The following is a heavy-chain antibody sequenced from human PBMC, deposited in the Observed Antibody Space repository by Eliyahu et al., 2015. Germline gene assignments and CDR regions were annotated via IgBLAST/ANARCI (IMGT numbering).Heavy chain of an antibody. CDR2: FXSSGDT. D-gene: IGHD1-14*01. V-gene: IGHV4-4*07. J-gene: IGHJ2*01. CDR1: GDSSASYX. Sequence: HVQLQESGPGLVRPSETLSLTCNVSGDSSASYXRXSNHXXGGRGLAWIGRFXSSGDTXYNPSLRGRLTMSVDTSNNHFSLNLKSVTAADTAVYYCAREPSCPGCHDTEWYFDLWGHGTLVTVSP. CDR3: AREPSCPGCHDTEWYFDL.